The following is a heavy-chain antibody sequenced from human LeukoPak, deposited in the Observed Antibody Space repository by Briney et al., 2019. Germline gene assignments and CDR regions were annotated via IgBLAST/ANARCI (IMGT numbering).Heavy chain of an antibody. D-gene: IGHD3-9*01. J-gene: IGHJ4*02. CDR1: GFSFSTSA. CDR3: AKDKGGILTGLYFDY. CDR2: ISWNSGSI. Sequence: GGSLRLSCAASGFSFSTSAMNWVRQAPGKGLEWVSGISWNSGSIGYADSVKGRFTISRDNAKNSLYLQMNSLRAEDTALYYCAKDKGGILTGLYFDYWGQGTLVTVSS. V-gene: IGHV3-9*01.